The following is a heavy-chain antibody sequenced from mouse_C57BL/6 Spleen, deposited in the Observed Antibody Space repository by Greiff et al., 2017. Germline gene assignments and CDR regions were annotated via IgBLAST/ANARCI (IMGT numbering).Heavy chain of an antibody. D-gene: IGHD4-1*01. CDR3: ARNKDWAFDY. CDR2: IYPGGGYT. J-gene: IGHJ2*01. Sequence: QVQLKESGAELVRPGTSVKMSCKASGYTFTNYWIGWAKQRPGHGLEWIGDIYPGGGYTNYNAKFKGKATLTADKSSSTAYMQFSSLTSEDSAIYYCARNKDWAFDYWGQGTTLTVSS. V-gene: IGHV1-63*01. CDR1: GYTFTNYW.